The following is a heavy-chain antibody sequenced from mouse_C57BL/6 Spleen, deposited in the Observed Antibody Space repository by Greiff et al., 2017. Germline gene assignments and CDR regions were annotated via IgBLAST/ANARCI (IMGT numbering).Heavy chain of an antibody. D-gene: IGHD4-1*01. CDR1: GFSLTSYG. J-gene: IGHJ4*01. CDR2: IWRGGST. Sequence: QVQLKESGPGLVQPSQSLSITCTVSGFSLTSYGVHWVRQSPGKGLEWLGVIWRGGSTDYNAAFMSRLGITKDNSKSQVFFKMNRLQADDTAIYYCAKHWDDAMDYWGQGTSVTVSS. CDR3: AKHWDDAMDY. V-gene: IGHV2-5*01.